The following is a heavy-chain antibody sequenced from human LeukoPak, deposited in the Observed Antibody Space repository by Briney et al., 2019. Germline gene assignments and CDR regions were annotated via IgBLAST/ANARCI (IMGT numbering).Heavy chain of an antibody. CDR3: ARDRAQSWGYYYYMDV. CDR1: GGSISGYY. Sequence: SETLSLTCTASGGSISGYYWSWIRQPAGKGLEWIGRFYNSGSTKYNPSLKSRVTMSIDTSKNQFSLKLSSVTAADTAVYYCARDRAQSWGYYYYMDVWGKGTTVTVSS. V-gene: IGHV4-4*07. CDR2: FYNSGST. J-gene: IGHJ6*03. D-gene: IGHD3-16*01.